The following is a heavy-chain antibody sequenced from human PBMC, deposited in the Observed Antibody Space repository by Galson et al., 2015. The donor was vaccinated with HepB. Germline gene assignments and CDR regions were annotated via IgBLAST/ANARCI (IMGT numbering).Heavy chain of an antibody. Sequence: SLRLSCAASGFTFSTYAMGWVRQAPGKGLEWVSAISDSGRTTYFADSVKGRFTISRDNSKNTMYLQMSSLRAEDTAVYYCVTLKPGGSYFDYWGQGTLVTVSS. D-gene: IGHD1-26*01. J-gene: IGHJ4*02. CDR1: GFTFSTYA. V-gene: IGHV3-23*01. CDR3: VTLKPGGSYFDY. CDR2: ISDSGRTT.